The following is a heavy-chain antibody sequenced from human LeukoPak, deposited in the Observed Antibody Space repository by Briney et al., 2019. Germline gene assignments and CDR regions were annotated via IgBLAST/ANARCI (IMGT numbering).Heavy chain of an antibody. CDR2: ISGSGGST. D-gene: IGHD3-10*01. CDR3: AKDPVWFGDNNWFDP. CDR1: GFTFSSYA. V-gene: IGHV3-23*01. Sequence: GGSLRLSCAASGFTFSSYAMSWVRQAPGKGLEWVSAISGSGGSTYYADSVKGRFTISRDNSKNTLYLQMNSLRAEDTAVYYCAKDPVWFGDNNWFDPWGQGILVTVSS. J-gene: IGHJ5*02.